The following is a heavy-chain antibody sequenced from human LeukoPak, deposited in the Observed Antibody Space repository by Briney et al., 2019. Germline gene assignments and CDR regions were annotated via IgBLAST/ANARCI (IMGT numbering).Heavy chain of an antibody. D-gene: IGHD1-26*01. Sequence: SVKVSCKASGGTFSSYAISWVRQAPGQGLERMGGIIPIFGTANYAQKFQGRVTITADESTSTAYMELSSLRSEDTAVYYCAREPRAGASGFDYWGQGTLVTVSS. J-gene: IGHJ4*02. CDR2: IIPIFGTA. CDR3: AREPRAGASGFDY. CDR1: GGTFSSYA. V-gene: IGHV1-69*13.